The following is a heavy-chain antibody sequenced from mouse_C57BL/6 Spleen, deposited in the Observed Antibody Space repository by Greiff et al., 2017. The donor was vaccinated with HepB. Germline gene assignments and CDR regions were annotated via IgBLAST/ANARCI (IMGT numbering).Heavy chain of an antibody. J-gene: IGHJ4*01. CDR2: ISYDGSN. CDR1: GYSITSGYY. CDR3: AKLGRLAMDY. D-gene: IGHD4-1*01. Sequence: EVKLQESGPGLVKPSQSLSLTCSVTGYSITSGYYWNWIRQFPGNKLEWMGYISYDGSNNYNPSLKNRISITRDTSKNQFFLKLNSVTTEDTATYYCAKLGRLAMDYWGQGTSVTVSS. V-gene: IGHV3-6*01.